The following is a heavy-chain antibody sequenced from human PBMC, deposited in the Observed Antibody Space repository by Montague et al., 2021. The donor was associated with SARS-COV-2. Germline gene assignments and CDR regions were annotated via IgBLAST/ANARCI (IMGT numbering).Heavy chain of an antibody. CDR2: IDHSGNT. Sequence: SETLSLTCAVYRGSFHIFSWGWIRQSPGKGLEWIGEIDHSGNTKYNPSLASRVTISVDTSKNQFSLNLTSVTAADTAMYYCARATRVVGITTGFRYWGQGTKVAVSS. D-gene: IGHD3-22*01. CDR3: ARATRVVGITTGFRY. V-gene: IGHV4-34*01. CDR1: RGSFHIFS. J-gene: IGHJ4*02.